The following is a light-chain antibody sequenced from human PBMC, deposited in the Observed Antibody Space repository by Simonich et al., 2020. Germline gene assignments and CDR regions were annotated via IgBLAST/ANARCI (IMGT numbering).Light chain of an antibody. V-gene: IGLV2-8*01. CDR2: EVS. CDR1: SSDVGGYNS. CDR3: SSYTSSSTYVV. J-gene: IGLJ2*01. Sequence: QSALTQPPSASGAPGQSVTISCPGTSSDVGGYNSVSWYQQHPGKAPKLMIYEVSKRPSGVPDRFSGAKSGNTASLTVSGLQAEDEADYYCSSYTSSSTYVVFGGGTKLTVL.